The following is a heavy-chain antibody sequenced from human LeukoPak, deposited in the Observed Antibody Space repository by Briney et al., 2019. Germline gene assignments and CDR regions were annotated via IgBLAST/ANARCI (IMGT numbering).Heavy chain of an antibody. CDR2: ISYDGSNK. V-gene: IGHV3-30*18. CDR1: GFPFNAYW. Sequence: GGSPRLSCAASGFPFNAYWMTWVRQAPGKGLEWVAVISYDGSNKYYADSVKGRFTISRDNSKNTLYLQMNSLRAEDTAVYYCAKAPAVTMIVVVIPPGMDVWGQGTTVTVSS. CDR3: AKAPAVTMIVVVIPPGMDV. D-gene: IGHD3-22*01. J-gene: IGHJ6*02.